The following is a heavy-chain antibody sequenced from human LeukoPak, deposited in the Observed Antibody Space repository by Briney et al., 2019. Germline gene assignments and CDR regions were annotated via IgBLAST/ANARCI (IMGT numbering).Heavy chain of an antibody. CDR1: GGSFSGYY. CDR2: INHSGST. J-gene: IGHJ6*04. CDR3: ARGFGSSGMDV. D-gene: IGHD1-26*01. V-gene: IGHV4-34*01. Sequence: PSETLSLTCAVYGGSFSGYYWSWIRQPPGKGLEWIGEINHSGSTNYNPSLKSRVTISVDTSKNQFSLKLSSVTAADTAVYYCARGFGSSGMDVWGKGTTVTVSS.